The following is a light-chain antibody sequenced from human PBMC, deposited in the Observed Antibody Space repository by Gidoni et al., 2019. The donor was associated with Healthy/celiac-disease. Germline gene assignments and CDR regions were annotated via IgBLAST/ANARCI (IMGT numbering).Light chain of an antibody. CDR2: KDS. J-gene: IGLJ7*02. CDR3: LSADSSGTYAV. CDR1: ALPKKY. Sequence: SYELTQPPSVSVSLGQMARITCSGEALPKKYAYWYQQKPGQFPVLVIYKDSERPSGIPARFSCSSSGTIVTLTISGVQAEDEADYYCLSADSSGTYAVFGGGTQLTAL. V-gene: IGLV3-16*01.